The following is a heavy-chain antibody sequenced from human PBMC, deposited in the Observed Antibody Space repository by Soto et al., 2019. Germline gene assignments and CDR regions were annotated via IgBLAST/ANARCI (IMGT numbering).Heavy chain of an antibody. V-gene: IGHV1-69*01. D-gene: IGHD3-3*01. CDR3: ARHLYDFWSGYYGGPDWFDP. CDR2: IIPIFGTA. Sequence: SVKVSCKASGGTFSSYAISWVRQAPGQGREWMGGIIPIFGTANYAQKFQGRVTITADESTSTAYMELSSLRSEDTAVYYCARHLYDFWSGYYGGPDWFDPRGQGTLVTVSS. J-gene: IGHJ5*02. CDR1: GGTFSSYA.